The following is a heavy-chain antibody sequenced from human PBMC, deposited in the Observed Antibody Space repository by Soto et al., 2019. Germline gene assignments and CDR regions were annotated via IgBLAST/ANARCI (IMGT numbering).Heavy chain of an antibody. V-gene: IGHV4-59*08. CDR3: ARGGHCTNGVCSALDY. CDR2: IYYGGSA. Sequence: QVQLQESGPGLVKPSGTLSLTCTVSGGSISTYYWSWIRQPPGKGLEWIGYIYYGGSANYNPSLKSRVPISVDTSKKPFSLKLSSVTAADTAVYYCARGGHCTNGVCSALDYWGQGTLVTVSS. J-gene: IGHJ4*02. CDR1: GGSISTYY. D-gene: IGHD2-8*01.